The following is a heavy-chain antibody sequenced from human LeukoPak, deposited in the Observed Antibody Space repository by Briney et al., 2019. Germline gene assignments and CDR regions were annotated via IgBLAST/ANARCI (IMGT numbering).Heavy chain of an antibody. CDR3: AKEPYDSGSFRTDYYYMDV. J-gene: IGHJ6*03. CDR2: INPNSGGT. CDR1: GYTFTDSY. V-gene: IGHV1-2*02. D-gene: IGHD3-10*01. Sequence: ASVKVSCKGSGYTFTDSYLHWVRQAPGQGLEWMGWINPNSGGTNYAQKFQGRVTVTRDTSISTAYMELSRLRSDDTAVYYCAKEPYDSGSFRTDYYYMDVWGKGTTVTISS.